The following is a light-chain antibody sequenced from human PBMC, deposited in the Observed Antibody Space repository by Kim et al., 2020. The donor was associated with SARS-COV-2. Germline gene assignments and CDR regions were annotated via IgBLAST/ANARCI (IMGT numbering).Light chain of an antibody. CDR2: EDN. CDR3: QSYDSSRRVV. CDR1: SGSIASNY. Sequence: NFMLTQPHSVSESPGKTVTISCTGSSGSIASNYVQWYQQRPGSAPTTVIYEDNQRPSGVPDRFSGSIDSSSNSASLTISGLKTEDEADYYCQSYDSSRRVVFGGGTQLTVL. V-gene: IGLV6-57*02. J-gene: IGLJ2*01.